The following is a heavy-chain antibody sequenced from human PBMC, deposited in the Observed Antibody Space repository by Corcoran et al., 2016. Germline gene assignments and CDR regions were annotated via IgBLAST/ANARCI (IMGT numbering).Heavy chain of an antibody. CDR3: ARDTGGGTVGFDP. CDR1: GGSVSSGSYY. D-gene: IGHD2-8*02. Sequence: QVQLQESGPGLVKPSETLSLTCTVSGGSVSSGSYYWSWIRQPPGKGLEWIGYIYYSGSTNYNPSLKSRVTISVDTSKNQFSLKLSSVTAADTAVYYCARDTGGGTVGFDPWCQGTLVTVSS. CDR2: IYYSGST. V-gene: IGHV4-61*01. J-gene: IGHJ5*02.